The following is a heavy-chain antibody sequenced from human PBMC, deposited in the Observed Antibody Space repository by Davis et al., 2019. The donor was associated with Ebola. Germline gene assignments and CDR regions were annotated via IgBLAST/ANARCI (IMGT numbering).Heavy chain of an antibody. Sequence: PGGSLRLSCAASGFTFSSYNMHWVRQAPGKGLEWVSSISSSSFYIYYADSVKGRFTISRDNAKNSLYLQMNSLRADDTAVYYCARLYSGSFHFDYWGQGTLVTVSS. CDR3: ARLYSGSFHFDY. CDR2: ISSSSFYI. D-gene: IGHD1-26*01. J-gene: IGHJ4*02. V-gene: IGHV3-21*01. CDR1: GFTFSSYN.